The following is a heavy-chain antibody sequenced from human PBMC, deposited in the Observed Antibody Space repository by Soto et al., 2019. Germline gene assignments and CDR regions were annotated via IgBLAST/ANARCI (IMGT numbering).Heavy chain of an antibody. CDR3: AREFPYYVSSDSYLEY. D-gene: IGHD3-16*01. V-gene: IGHV6-1*01. Sequence: QTLSLTGSISGVRVSGNSAAWNWIRQSPSRGLEWLGRTYYRSKWYNDYAVSVKSRITVTPDTSKNQFSLNLNSVTPEDTAVYYWAREFPYYVSSDSYLEYWGQGALVTVSP. CDR2: TYYRSKWYN. J-gene: IGHJ4*02. CDR1: GVRVSGNSAA.